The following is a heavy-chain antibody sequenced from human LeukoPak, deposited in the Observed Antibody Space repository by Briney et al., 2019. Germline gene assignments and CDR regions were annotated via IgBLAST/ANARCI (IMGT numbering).Heavy chain of an antibody. Sequence: SGPTLVNPPQTLTLTCTFSGFSLSTSGVGVGWIRQPPGKALEWLALLYWDDDKRYSPSLKSRLTITKDTSKNQVVLTMTNMDPVDTATYYCAHRPPGPYGGTGLDYWGQGTLVTVSS. D-gene: IGHD4-23*01. CDR1: GFSLSTSGVG. CDR3: AHRPPGPYGGTGLDY. V-gene: IGHV2-5*02. J-gene: IGHJ4*02. CDR2: LYWDDDK.